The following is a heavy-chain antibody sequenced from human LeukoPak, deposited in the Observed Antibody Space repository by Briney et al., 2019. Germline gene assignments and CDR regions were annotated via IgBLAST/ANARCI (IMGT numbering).Heavy chain of an antibody. D-gene: IGHD3-10*01. Sequence: SETLSLTCTVSGGSISSYYWSWIRQPAGKGLEWIGRIYTSGSTNYNPSLKSRVTMSVDTSKNQFSLKLSSVTAADTAVYYCVRDRGGPMVRGSWFDPWGQGTLVTVSS. CDR2: IYTSGST. J-gene: IGHJ5*02. CDR3: VRDRGGPMVRGSWFDP. CDR1: GGSISSYY. V-gene: IGHV4-4*07.